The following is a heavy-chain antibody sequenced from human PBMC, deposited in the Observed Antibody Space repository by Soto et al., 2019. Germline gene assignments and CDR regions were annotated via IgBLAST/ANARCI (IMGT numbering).Heavy chain of an antibody. Sequence: PVGSLRLSCAASGFTFSSYAMSWVRQAPGKGLEWVSAISGSGGSTYYADSVKGRFTISRDNSKNTLYLQMNSLRAEDTAVYYCAKDSGPDSSGWYQGYFDYWGQGTLVTVSS. CDR3: AKDSGPDSSGWYQGYFDY. J-gene: IGHJ4*02. V-gene: IGHV3-23*01. CDR1: GFTFSSYA. CDR2: ISGSGGST. D-gene: IGHD6-19*01.